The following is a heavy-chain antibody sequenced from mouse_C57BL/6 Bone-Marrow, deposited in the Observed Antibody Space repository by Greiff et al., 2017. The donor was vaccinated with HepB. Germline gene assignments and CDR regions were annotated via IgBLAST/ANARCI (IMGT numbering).Heavy chain of an antibody. CDR1: GFTFSSYG. CDR3: ARQVFYYEDY. Sequence: EVKLVESGGDLVKPGGSLKLSCAASGFTFSSYGMSWVRQTPDKRLEWVATISSGGSYTYYPDSVKGRFTISRDNAKNTLYLQMSSLKSEDTAMYYCARQVFYYEDYWGQGTTLTVSS. J-gene: IGHJ2*01. V-gene: IGHV5-6*02. D-gene: IGHD2-4*01. CDR2: ISSGGSYT.